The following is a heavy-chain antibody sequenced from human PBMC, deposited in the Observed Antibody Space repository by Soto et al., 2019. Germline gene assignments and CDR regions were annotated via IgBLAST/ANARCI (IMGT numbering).Heavy chain of an antibody. Sequence: GGSLRISCAASGFTVSSNYMSWVRQAPGKGLEWVSVIYSGGSTYYADSVKGRFTISRDNAKNSLYLQMNSLRAEDTAVYYCARDLPEDSNSQVLDDPWGQGTLVTVSS. CDR2: IYSGGST. CDR1: GFTVSSNY. D-gene: IGHD4-4*01. CDR3: ARDLPEDSNSQVLDDP. J-gene: IGHJ5*02. V-gene: IGHV3-53*01.